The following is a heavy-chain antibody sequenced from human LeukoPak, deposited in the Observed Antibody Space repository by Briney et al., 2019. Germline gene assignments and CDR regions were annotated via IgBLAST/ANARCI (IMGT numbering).Heavy chain of an antibody. Sequence: SETLSLTCTVSGGSVSSGRYYWSWIRQPPGKGLEWIGYISYSGGTNYSPSLKSRVTISVDTSKNQFSLKLSSVTAADTAVYYCAREYSSSWAIFDYWGQGTLVTVPS. V-gene: IGHV4-61*01. D-gene: IGHD6-13*01. J-gene: IGHJ4*02. CDR1: GGSVSSGRYY. CDR3: AREYSSSWAIFDY. CDR2: ISYSGGT.